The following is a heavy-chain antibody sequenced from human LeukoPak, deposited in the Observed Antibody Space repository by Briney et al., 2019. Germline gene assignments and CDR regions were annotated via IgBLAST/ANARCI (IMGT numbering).Heavy chain of an antibody. D-gene: IGHD5-18*01. V-gene: IGHV1-2*02. CDR1: GYTFTGYY. Sequence: GASVKVSCKASGYTFTGYYLHWVRQAPGQGLEWMGWIHPKSGDTKYAQKFLGRVTLTRDTTTTIVYMELKWLTSDDTAVYYCSRGSGISYGGIDYWGQGTLVTVSS. CDR3: SRGSGISYGGIDY. CDR2: IHPKSGDT. J-gene: IGHJ4*02.